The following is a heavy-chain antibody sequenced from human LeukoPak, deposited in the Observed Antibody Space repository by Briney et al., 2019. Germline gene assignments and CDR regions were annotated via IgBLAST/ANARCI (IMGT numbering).Heavy chain of an antibody. CDR3: ARGAGYCSSTSCLENNWFDP. D-gene: IGHD2-2*01. J-gene: IGHJ5*02. CDR1: GGSISSYY. Sequence: NPSETLSLTCTVSGGSISSYYWSWIRQPPGKGLEWIGYIYHSGSTYYNPSLKSRVTISVDRSKNQFSLKLSSVTAADTAVYYCARGAGYCSSTSCLENNWFDPWGQGTLVTVSS. CDR2: IYHSGST. V-gene: IGHV4-59*12.